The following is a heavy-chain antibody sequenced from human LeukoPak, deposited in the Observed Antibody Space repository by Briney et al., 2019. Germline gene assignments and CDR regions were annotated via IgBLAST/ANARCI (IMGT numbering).Heavy chain of an antibody. CDR1: GGSISSGSYY. CDR2: IYYSGST. V-gene: IGHV4-39*01. CDR3: ARSPPRSPVKNNWFDP. Sequence: SETLSLTCTVSGGSISSGSYYWGWIRQPPGKGLEWIGSIYYSGSTYYNPSLKSRVTISVDTSKNQFSLRLSSVTAADTAVYYCARSPPRSPVKNNWFDPWGQGTLVTVSS. J-gene: IGHJ5*02. D-gene: IGHD3-10*01.